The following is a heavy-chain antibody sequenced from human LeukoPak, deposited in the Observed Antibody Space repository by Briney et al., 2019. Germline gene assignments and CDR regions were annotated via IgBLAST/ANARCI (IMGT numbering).Heavy chain of an antibody. CDR1: GFSFSSYA. CDR2: ISDSGGST. Sequence: GGSLRLSCAASGFSFSSYAMSWVRQAPGKGLEWVSDISDSGGSTYYAVSVKGRFTISRDNSKNTLYLQMNSLRAEDTAVYYCAKEYYYDSSGYGDYWGQGTLVTVSS. J-gene: IGHJ4*02. D-gene: IGHD3-22*01. V-gene: IGHV3-23*01. CDR3: AKEYYYDSSGYGDY.